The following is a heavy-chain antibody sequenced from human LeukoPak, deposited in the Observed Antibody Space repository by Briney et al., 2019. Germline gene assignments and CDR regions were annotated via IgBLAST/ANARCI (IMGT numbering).Heavy chain of an antibody. V-gene: IGHV3-23*01. CDR3: AKYDYGGNPNEFYFDY. D-gene: IGHD4-23*01. Sequence: GGSLRLSCAASGFTFSSYAMSWVRQAPGKGLEWVSTIGDNGDSTYYADSVKGRFTISRDNSKNTLYLQMNSLRAEDTAIYYCAKYDYGGNPNEFYFDYWGQGTLVTVSS. CDR1: GFTFSSYA. CDR2: IGDNGDST. J-gene: IGHJ4*02.